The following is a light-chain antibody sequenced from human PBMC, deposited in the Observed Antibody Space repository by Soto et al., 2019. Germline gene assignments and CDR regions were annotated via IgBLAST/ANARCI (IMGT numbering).Light chain of an antibody. CDR1: QAVNTR. Sequence: EIVLTQSPGTLSSFPGDRVTLSCRASQAVNTRLAWYQHKPGQAPRLLIYLTSNRATGVPARFSGGGSGTEFSLSISSLQSEDFALYFCQQYDDWPRTFGQGTKV. V-gene: IGKV3-15*01. J-gene: IGKJ1*01. CDR3: QQYDDWPRT. CDR2: LTS.